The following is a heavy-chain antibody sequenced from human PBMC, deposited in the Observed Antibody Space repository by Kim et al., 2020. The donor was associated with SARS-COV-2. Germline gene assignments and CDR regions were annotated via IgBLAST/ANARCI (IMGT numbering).Heavy chain of an antibody. D-gene: IGHD1-26*01. CDR1: GFTVSSNH. CDR2: IYSGGRT. CDR3: ARAVLGWESGMDV. J-gene: IGHJ6*02. V-gene: IGHV3-53*01. Sequence: GGSLRLSCAASGFTVSSNHMTWVRQAPGKGLEWVSVIYSGGRTYYVDSVKGRFTISRDNSKNTLYLQMNTLRAEDTAVYYCARAVLGWESGMDVWGQGTTVTVSS.